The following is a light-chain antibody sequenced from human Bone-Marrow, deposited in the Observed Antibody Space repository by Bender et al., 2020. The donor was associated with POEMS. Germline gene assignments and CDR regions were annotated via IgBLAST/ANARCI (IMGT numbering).Light chain of an antibody. CDR3: QAWDRSTVV. V-gene: IGLV3-1*01. CDR2: QDR. CDR1: PLGDRH. J-gene: IGLJ2*01. Sequence: SLELTQPPSVSVSPGQTASITCSGAPLGDRHASWFQQKPGQSPVVVIQQDRKRPSGIPERFSGSNSGNTATLTISGTQAMDEAEYYCQAWDRSTVVFGGGTKVTVL.